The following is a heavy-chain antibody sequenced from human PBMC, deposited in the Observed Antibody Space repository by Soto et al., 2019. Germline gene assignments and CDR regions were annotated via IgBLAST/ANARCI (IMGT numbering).Heavy chain of an antibody. V-gene: IGHV4-34*01. CDR1: GGSFSGYY. Sequence: SETLSLTCAVYGGSFSGYYWSWIRQPPGKGLEGIGEINHSGSTNYNPSLKSRGTISVDTSKNQFSLKLSSVTAADTAVYYCARGAADIVVVVAAASVWFDPWGQGTLVTVSS. CDR2: INHSGST. CDR3: ARGAADIVVVVAAASVWFDP. J-gene: IGHJ5*02. D-gene: IGHD2-15*01.